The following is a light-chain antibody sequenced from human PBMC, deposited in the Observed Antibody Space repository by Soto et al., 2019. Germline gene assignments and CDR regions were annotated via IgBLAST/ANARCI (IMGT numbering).Light chain of an antibody. J-gene: IGKJ1*01. CDR1: QSVSSSY. CDR2: GAS. CDR3: QQYGSSFTWT. V-gene: IGKV3-20*01. Sequence: EIVLTQSPGTLSLSPGERATLSCRGSQSVSSSYLAWYQQKPGQAPRLLIYGASSRATGIPDRFSGSGSGTDFTLTISRLEPEDFAVYYCQQYGSSFTWTFGQGTKVEIK.